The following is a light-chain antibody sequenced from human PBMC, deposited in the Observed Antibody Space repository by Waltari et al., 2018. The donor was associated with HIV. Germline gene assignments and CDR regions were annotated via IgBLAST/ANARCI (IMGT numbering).Light chain of an antibody. J-gene: IGKJ2*01. CDR1: QSVNSH. Sequence: EVLLTQSPVTLSVSRGERVTLSCRASQSVNSHVAWYQHKPGQAPRLLIYGASTRATGIPARFSGSGSGTECSLTISSLQSEDFAVYYCQQYNDWPPYTFGQGTKLEI. CDR2: GAS. V-gene: IGKV3D-15*01. CDR3: QQYNDWPPYT.